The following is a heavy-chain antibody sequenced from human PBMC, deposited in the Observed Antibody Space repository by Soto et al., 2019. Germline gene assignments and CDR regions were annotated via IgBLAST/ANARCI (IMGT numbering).Heavy chain of an antibody. V-gene: IGHV1-69*13. D-gene: IGHD3-22*01. CDR3: ARDREYYDSSGYYYPFDY. J-gene: IGHJ4*02. Sequence: SLKVSCKAAGGTFSSYAIGWGRHAPGQGLEWMGGIIPIFGTANYAQKFQGRVTITADESTSTAYMELSSLRSEDTAVYYCARDREYYDSSGYYYPFDYWGQGTLVTVSS. CDR1: GGTFSSYA. CDR2: IIPIFGTA.